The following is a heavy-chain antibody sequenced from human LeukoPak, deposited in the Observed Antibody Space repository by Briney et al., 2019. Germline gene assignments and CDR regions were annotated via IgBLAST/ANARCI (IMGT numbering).Heavy chain of an antibody. CDR1: GYTFTDSY. D-gene: IGHD3-22*01. CDR3: ARGTIYYYDSSGYYYFDY. V-gene: IGHV1-2*06. CDR2: INPNSGGT. J-gene: IGHJ4*02. Sequence: ASVKVSCKASGYTFTDSYIHWVRQAPGQGLEWMGRINPNSGGTNYAQKFQGRVTMTRDTSISTAYMELSRPRSDDTAVYYCARGTIYYYDSSGYYYFDYWGQGTLVTVSS.